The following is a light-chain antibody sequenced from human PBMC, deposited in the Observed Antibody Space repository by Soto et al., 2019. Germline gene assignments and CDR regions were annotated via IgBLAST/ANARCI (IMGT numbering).Light chain of an antibody. J-gene: IGKJ1*01. CDR2: GAS. CDR3: QQYNNWPLWT. CDR1: QNVNIN. V-gene: IGKV3-15*01. Sequence: EIVMTQSPATLSVSPGERATLSCRASQNVNINLAWYQQTSGQAPRLLIYGASLRATGIPARFSGSGSGTEFTLTISSLQSEDFAVYYCQQYNNWPLWTFGQGTKVEVK.